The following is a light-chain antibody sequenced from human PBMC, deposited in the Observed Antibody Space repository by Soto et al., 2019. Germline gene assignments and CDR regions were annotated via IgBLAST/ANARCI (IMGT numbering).Light chain of an antibody. CDR2: EVS. V-gene: IGLV2-14*01. CDR3: SSYTSSSTGYV. J-gene: IGLJ1*01. CDR1: SSDIGGYNY. Sequence: QSALAQPASVSGSPGQSITISCAGTSSDIGGYNYVSWYQQHPGKAPKVMIYEVSNRPSGVSNRFSGSKSGNTASLTISGLQAEDEADYYCSSYTSSSTGYVFGTGTKVTVL.